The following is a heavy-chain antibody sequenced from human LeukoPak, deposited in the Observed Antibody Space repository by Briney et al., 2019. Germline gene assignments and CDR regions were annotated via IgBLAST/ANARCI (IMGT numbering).Heavy chain of an antibody. CDR2: ISSNGGST. J-gene: IGHJ4*02. Sequence: GGSLRLSCAASGFTFSSYAMHWVRQAPGKGLEYVSAISSNGGSTYYANSVKGRFTISRDNSKNTLYLQMGSLRAEDMAVYYCARGLEGATGTFDYWGQGTLVTVSS. V-gene: IGHV3-64*01. D-gene: IGHD1-26*01. CDR1: GFTFSSYA. CDR3: ARGLEGATGTFDY.